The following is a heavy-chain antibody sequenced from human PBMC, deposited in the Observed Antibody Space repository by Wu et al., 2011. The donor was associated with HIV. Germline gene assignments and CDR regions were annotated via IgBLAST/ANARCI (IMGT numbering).Heavy chain of an antibody. Sequence: QVQLVQSGAEVKKPGSSVKVSCKASGGTFSSSAFSWVRQAPGQGLEWMGGIIPLLNTANYAQKFQGRVTITADESTNTAYMELSSLRSEDTAVYYCARSTEVTIFGVSWFDPWGQGTLVTVSS. V-gene: IGHV1-69*12. CDR3: ARSTEVTIFGVSWFDP. CDR1: GGTFSSSA. D-gene: IGHD3-3*01. J-gene: IGHJ5*02. CDR2: IIPLLNTA.